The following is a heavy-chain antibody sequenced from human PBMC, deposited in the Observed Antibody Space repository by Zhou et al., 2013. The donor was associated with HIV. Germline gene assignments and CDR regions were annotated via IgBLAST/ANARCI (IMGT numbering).Heavy chain of an antibody. D-gene: IGHD1-7*01. CDR1: GGTFSTYG. CDR2: IIPIFGAT. V-gene: IGHV1-69*05. CDR3: ARDGLYNWNLGLDSFDY. Sequence: QVQLVQSGAEMKKPGSSVKVSCKASGGTFSTYGISWVRQTPGQGLEWLGGIIPIFGATQYAQKFQDRITITTDESKSTAYMELSSLRSEDTAVYYCARDGLYNWNLGLDSFDYWAREPWSPSP. J-gene: IGHJ4*02.